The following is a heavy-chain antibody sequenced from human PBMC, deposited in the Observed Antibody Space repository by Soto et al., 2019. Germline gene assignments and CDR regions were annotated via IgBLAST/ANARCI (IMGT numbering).Heavy chain of an antibody. CDR2: IKQDGSEK. J-gene: IGHJ4*02. D-gene: IGHD3-10*01. V-gene: IGHV3-7*01. Sequence: EVHLVESGGDLVQPGGSLRLSCAASGFTFSNYWMSWVRQAPGKGLEWLANIKQDGSEKYYVDSLKGRFAISRDTTQSSVYLQMHSLRAEDSAVYYCVTMVDFGLLLAGYWGQGTLVTVS. CDR1: GFTFSNYW. CDR3: VTMVDFGLLLAGY.